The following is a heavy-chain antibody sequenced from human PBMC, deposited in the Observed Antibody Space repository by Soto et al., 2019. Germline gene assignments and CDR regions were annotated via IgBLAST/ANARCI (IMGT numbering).Heavy chain of an antibody. Sequence: EVQLLESGGGLVQPGGSLRLSCAASGFTFSSYAMSWVRQAPGKGLEWVSAISGSGGSTYYADSVKGRFTISRDNSKNPLYLQMNSLRAEDTAVYYCAQDRWWDLTWGFDPWGQGTLVTVSS. V-gene: IGHV3-23*01. CDR1: GFTFSSYA. CDR3: AQDRWWDLTWGFDP. D-gene: IGHD2-15*01. J-gene: IGHJ5*02. CDR2: ISGSGGST.